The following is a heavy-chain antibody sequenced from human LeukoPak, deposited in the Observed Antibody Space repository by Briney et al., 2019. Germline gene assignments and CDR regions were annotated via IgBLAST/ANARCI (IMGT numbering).Heavy chain of an antibody. J-gene: IGHJ4*02. CDR3: ARQTGGARDYVWGSYRIRFVDY. CDR2: IYYSGST. V-gene: IGHV4-39*01. Sequence: SETLSLTSTVSGGSISSSSYYWGWIRQPPGKGLEWIGSIYYSGSTYYNPSLKSRVTISVDTSKNQFSLKLSSVTAADTAVYYCARQTGGARDYVWGSYRIRFVDYWGQGTLVTVSS. CDR1: GGSISSSSYY. D-gene: IGHD3-16*02.